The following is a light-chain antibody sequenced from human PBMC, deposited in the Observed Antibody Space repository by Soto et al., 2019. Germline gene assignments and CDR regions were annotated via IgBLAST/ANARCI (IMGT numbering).Light chain of an antibody. CDR2: GAS. J-gene: IGKJ2*01. Sequence: EIVLTQSPATLSLSPGERATLSCRASQSVTSSLAWYQHKPGQAPRLLIYGASTRATGIPARFSGSGSGTEFTLTISSLQSEDFAVYYCQQYNNWPPYTFGQGTKLEIK. CDR3: QQYNNWPPYT. CDR1: QSVTSS. V-gene: IGKV3-15*01.